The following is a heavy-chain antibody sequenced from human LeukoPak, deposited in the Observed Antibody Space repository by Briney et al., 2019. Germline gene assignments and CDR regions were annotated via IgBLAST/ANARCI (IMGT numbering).Heavy chain of an antibody. Sequence: GGSLRLSCAASGFTFSSYSMNWVRQAPGKGLEWVSSISSSSSYIYYADSVKGRFTISRDNAKNSLYLQMNSLRAEDTAVYYCASPYGSGGRGPQMDVWGKGTTVTVSS. D-gene: IGHD3-10*01. V-gene: IGHV3-21*01. CDR1: GFTFSSYS. CDR2: ISSSSSYI. CDR3: ASPYGSGGRGPQMDV. J-gene: IGHJ6*04.